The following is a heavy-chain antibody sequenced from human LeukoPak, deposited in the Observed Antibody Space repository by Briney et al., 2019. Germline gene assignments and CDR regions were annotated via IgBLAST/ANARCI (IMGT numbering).Heavy chain of an antibody. Sequence: GGSLRLSCAASGFTFSSYSMNWVRQAPGKGLEWVSSICSSSSYIYHADSVKGRFTISRDNAKNSLYLQMNSLRAEDTAVYYCARDSSPSDYDILTGSDGMDVWGQGTTVTVSS. CDR1: GFTFSSYS. J-gene: IGHJ6*02. V-gene: IGHV3-21*01. CDR2: ICSSSSYI. D-gene: IGHD3-9*01. CDR3: ARDSSPSDYDILTGSDGMDV.